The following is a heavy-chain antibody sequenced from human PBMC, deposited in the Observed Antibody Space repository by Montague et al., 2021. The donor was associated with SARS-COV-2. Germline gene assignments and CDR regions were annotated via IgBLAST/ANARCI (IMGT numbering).Heavy chain of an antibody. V-gene: IGHV4-39*01. Sequence: SETLSLTCSVSGASISSSDYYWGWLRQPQGKGLEWIGSINYSGITHSAPSLKSRATLYVDTSKNQFSLRLRSVAAADTAVYYCAGFPPGVRSSAFDIWGQGTMVTVSS. D-gene: IGHD2-8*01. CDR2: INYSGIT. CDR1: GASISSSDYY. CDR3: AGFPPGVRSSAFDI. J-gene: IGHJ3*02.